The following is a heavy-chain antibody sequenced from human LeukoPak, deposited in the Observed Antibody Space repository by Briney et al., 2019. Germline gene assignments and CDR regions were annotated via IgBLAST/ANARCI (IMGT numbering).Heavy chain of an antibody. V-gene: IGHV3-74*01. J-gene: IGHJ4*02. CDR3: AREPIVGVHFDY. D-gene: IGHD1-26*01. Sequence: GGSLRLSCTASGFTFSGAWMTWVRQAPGKGLVWVSRINSDGSSTTYADSVKGRFTISRDDAKNTLYLQMNSLRAEDTAVYYCAREPIVGVHFDYWGQGTLLTVSS. CDR1: GFTFSGAW. CDR2: INSDGSST.